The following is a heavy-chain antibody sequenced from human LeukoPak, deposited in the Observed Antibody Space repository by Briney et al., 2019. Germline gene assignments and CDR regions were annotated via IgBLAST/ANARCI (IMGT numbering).Heavy chain of an antibody. CDR3: ARARGDSPRIYYYMDV. D-gene: IGHD3-10*01. CDR1: GDSLSIGDYR. Sequence: SETLSLTCTASGDSLSIGDYRWSWIRQSPGKGLEWIGYIYYIGTAYYNLSLRSRLTLSADTSKNQFSLRLTSVTVADSAVYFCARARGDSPRIYYYMDVWGKGTAVTVSS. J-gene: IGHJ6*03. V-gene: IGHV4-30-4*01. CDR2: IYYIGTA.